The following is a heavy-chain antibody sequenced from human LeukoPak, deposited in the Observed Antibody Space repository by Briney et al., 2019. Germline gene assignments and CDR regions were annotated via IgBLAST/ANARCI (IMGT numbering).Heavy chain of an antibody. CDR1: GYTFTSYG. D-gene: IGHD5/OR15-5a*01. V-gene: IGHV1-2*02. Sequence: ASVKVSCKASGYTFTSYGISWVRQAPGQGLEWMGWISAYSGGTNYAQKFQGRVTMTRDTSISTAYMELSRLRSDDTAVYYCARSTDHDYWGQGTLVTVSS. J-gene: IGHJ4*02. CDR3: ARSTDHDY. CDR2: ISAYSGGT.